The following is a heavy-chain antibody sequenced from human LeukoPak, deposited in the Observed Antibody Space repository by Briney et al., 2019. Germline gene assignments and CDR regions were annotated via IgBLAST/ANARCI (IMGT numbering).Heavy chain of an antibody. V-gene: IGHV3-21*04. CDR1: GFTFSSYS. Sequence: GGSLRLSCAASGFTFSSYSMNWVRQAPGKGLEWASSISSSSSYIYYADSVKGRFTISRDNAKNSLYLQMNSLRAEDTAVYYCASQHGSGTLDYWGQGTLVTVSS. D-gene: IGHD3-10*01. CDR2: ISSSSSYI. CDR3: ASQHGSGTLDY. J-gene: IGHJ4*02.